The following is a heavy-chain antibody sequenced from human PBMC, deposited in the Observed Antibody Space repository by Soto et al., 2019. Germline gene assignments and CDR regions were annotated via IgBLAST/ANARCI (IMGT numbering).Heavy chain of an antibody. CDR1: GGSISSSNW. Sequence: SETLSLTCAVSGGSISSSNWWSWVRQPPGKGLDWIGEIYHSESTNYNPSLKSRVTISVDKSKNQFSLKLSSVTAADTAVYYCARSPDSSGYYPRRYYYGMDVWGQGTTVTVSS. CDR3: ARSPDSSGYYPRRYYYGMDV. J-gene: IGHJ6*02. CDR2: IYHSEST. D-gene: IGHD3-22*01. V-gene: IGHV4-4*02.